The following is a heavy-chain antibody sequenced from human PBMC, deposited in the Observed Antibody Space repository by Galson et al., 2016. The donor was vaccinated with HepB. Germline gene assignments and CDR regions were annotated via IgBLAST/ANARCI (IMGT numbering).Heavy chain of an antibody. CDR2: INEDGSRT. V-gene: IGHV3-7*01. CDR3: WSGYTSGI. D-gene: IGHD6-19*01. CDR1: GFRFSAYW. J-gene: IGHJ3*02. Sequence: SLRLSCAASGFRFSAYWLAWVRQAPGKGLEYVANINEDGSRTHYLDSAKGRFTISRDNAKNSVALQMDSLRADDTAVYYCWSGYTSGIWGQGTRVTVSS.